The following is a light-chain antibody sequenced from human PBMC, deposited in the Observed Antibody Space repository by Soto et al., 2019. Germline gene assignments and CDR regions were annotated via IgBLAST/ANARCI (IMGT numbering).Light chain of an antibody. V-gene: IGKV3-20*01. CDR2: GAS. Sequence: EIVMTQSPAALSVSPGDAATLSCRASQSVHSRLAWYQQKPAQAPRFLIYGASSRATGVPDRFSGSASGTDLTITISSLEPEDGELYLGQQYGSSPITFGQGTRLEIK. CDR1: QSVHSR. CDR3: QQYGSSPIT. J-gene: IGKJ5*01.